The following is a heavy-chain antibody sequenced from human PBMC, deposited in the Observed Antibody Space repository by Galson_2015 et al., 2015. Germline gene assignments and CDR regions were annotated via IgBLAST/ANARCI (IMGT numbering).Heavy chain of an antibody. CDR3: AKARPTLPFY. CDR2: IVNSGEST. CDR1: GFTFSTFA. J-gene: IGHJ4*02. V-gene: IGHV3-23*01. D-gene: IGHD3-16*01. Sequence: SLRLSCVASGFTFSTFAMSWVRQAPGRGLEWVSGIVNSGESTFYADSVRGRFTISRDNSRNTLYLQMNSLRPEDTAIYYCAKARPTLPFYWGQGTLVTVSS.